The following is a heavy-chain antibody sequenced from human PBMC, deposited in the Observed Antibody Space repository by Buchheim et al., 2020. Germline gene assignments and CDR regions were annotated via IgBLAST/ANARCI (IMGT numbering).Heavy chain of an antibody. J-gene: IGHJ4*02. V-gene: IGHV3-30*18. CDR3: AKGGFLEWLLWDDY. D-gene: IGHD3-3*01. CDR2: ISYDGSNK. Sequence: QVQLVESGGGVVQPGRSLRLSCAASGFTFSSYGMHWVRQAPGKGLEWVAVISYDGSNKYYADSVKGRFTISRDNSKNKLYLQMNSLRAEDTAVYYCAKGGFLEWLLWDDYWGQGTL. CDR1: GFTFSSYG.